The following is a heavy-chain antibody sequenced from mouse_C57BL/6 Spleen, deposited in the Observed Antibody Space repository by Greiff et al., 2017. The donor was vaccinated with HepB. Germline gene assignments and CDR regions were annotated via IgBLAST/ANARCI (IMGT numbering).Heavy chain of an antibody. J-gene: IGHJ3*01. Sequence: QVQLQQPGAELVKPGASVKLSCKASGYTFTSYWMQWVNQRPGQGLEWIGEIDPSDSYTNYNQKFKGKATLTVDTSSSTAYMQLSSLTSEDSAVYYCARRDDYDDRFAYWGQGTLVTVSA. V-gene: IGHV1-50*01. CDR2: IDPSDSYT. CDR3: ARRDDYDDRFAY. D-gene: IGHD2-4*01. CDR1: GYTFTSYW.